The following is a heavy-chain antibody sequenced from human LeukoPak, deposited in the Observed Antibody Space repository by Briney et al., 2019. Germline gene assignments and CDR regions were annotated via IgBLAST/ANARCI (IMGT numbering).Heavy chain of an antibody. CDR2: MNPNSGNT. Sequence: ASVKVSCKASGYTFSNFDINWVRQATGQGLEWMGWMNPNSGNTGYAQKFQGRVTLTRDTSISTAYMELSSLRSEDTAVYYCAKAKEMAAMGNWGQGTLVTVSS. J-gene: IGHJ4*02. CDR3: AKAKEMAAMGN. V-gene: IGHV1-8*03. D-gene: IGHD5-24*01. CDR1: GYTFSNFD.